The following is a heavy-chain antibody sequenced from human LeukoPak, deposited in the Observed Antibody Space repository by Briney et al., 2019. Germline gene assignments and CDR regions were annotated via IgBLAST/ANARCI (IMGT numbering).Heavy chain of an antibody. CDR1: GGTFSSYA. J-gene: IGHJ3*02. Sequence: SVKVSCKASGGTFSSYAISWVRQAPGQGLEWMGGIIPIFGTANYAQKFQGRVTITTDGSTSTAYMELSSLRSEDTAVYYCARSGNTIDGAFDIWGQGTMVTVSS. V-gene: IGHV1-69*05. CDR3: ARSGNTIDGAFDI. D-gene: IGHD3-9*01. CDR2: IIPIFGTA.